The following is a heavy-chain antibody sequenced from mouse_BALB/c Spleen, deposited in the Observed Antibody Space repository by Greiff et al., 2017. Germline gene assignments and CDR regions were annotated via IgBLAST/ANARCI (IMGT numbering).Heavy chain of an antibody. J-gene: IGHJ2*01. CDR2: ISSGGST. Sequence: EVKLMESGGGLVKPGGSLKLSCAASGFTFSSYAMSWVRQTPEKRLEWVASISSGGSTYYPDSVKGRFTISRDNARNILYLQMSSLRSEDTAMYYCARERGLRGDYWGQGTTLTVSS. CDR3: ARERGLRGDY. D-gene: IGHD3-1*01. V-gene: IGHV5-6-5*01. CDR1: GFTFSSYA.